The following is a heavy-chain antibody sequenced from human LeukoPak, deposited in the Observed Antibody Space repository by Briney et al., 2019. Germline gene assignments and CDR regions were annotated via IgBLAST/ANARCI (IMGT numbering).Heavy chain of an antibody. CDR1: GFTFSSYE. J-gene: IGHJ4*02. CDR3: ARDRLGYCSGGSCYRIY. Sequence: PGGSLRLSCAASGFTFSSYEMNWVRQAPGKGLEWVSYISSSGSTIYYAGSVKGRFTISRDNAKNSLYLQMNSLRAEDTAVYYCARDRLGYCSGGSCYRIYWGQGTLVTVSS. D-gene: IGHD2-15*01. CDR2: ISSSGSTI. V-gene: IGHV3-48*03.